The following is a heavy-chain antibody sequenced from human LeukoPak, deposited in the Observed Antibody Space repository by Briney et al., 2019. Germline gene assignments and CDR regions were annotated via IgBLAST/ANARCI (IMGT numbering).Heavy chain of an antibody. D-gene: IGHD5-24*01. J-gene: IGHJ6*03. CDR2: INEDGSEK. CDR3: ARGETMDV. CDR1: EFSFETYW. Sequence: GGSLRLSCVALEFSFETYWMSWVRQAPGKGPEWVANINEDGSEKHYVGSVRGRFTISRDNADNSLHLQMNSLRPEDMAVYYCARGETMDVWGKGTTVTISS. V-gene: IGHV3-7*01.